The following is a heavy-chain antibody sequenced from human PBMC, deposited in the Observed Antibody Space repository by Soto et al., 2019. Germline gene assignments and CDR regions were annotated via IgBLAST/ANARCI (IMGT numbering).Heavy chain of an antibody. CDR1: GGTFSSYA. V-gene: IGHV1-69*13. J-gene: IGHJ6*02. CDR3: ARDQFGSSWYPDYYYGMDV. Sequence: VASVKVSCKASGGTFSSYAISWVRQAPGQGLEWMGGIIPIFGTANYAQKFQGRVTITADESTSTAYMELSSLRSEDTAVYYCARDQFGSSWYPDYYYGMDVWGQGTTVTVSS. D-gene: IGHD6-13*01. CDR2: IIPIFGTA.